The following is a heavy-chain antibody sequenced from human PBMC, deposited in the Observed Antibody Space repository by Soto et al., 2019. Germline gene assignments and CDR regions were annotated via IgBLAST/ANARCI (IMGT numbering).Heavy chain of an antibody. Sequence: PGGSPRLSCAASGFTFSSALMNWVRQTPGKGLEWVGRIKSKVDGGTTDYAAPVKGRFSISRDDSQNTLYLQMNSLKTEDTAVYFCTGDPPTGSPGIDYWGQGTLVTVSS. V-gene: IGHV3-15*07. CDR2: IKSKVDGGTT. CDR1: GFTFSSAL. CDR3: TGDPPTGSPGIDY. J-gene: IGHJ4*02. D-gene: IGHD2-15*01.